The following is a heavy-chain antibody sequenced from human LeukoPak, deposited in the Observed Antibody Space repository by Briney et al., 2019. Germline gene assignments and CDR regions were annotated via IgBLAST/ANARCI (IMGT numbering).Heavy chain of an antibody. J-gene: IGHJ3*02. Sequence: PGGSLRLSCAASGFTFSDYYMSWIRQAPGKGLEWVSYISSSGSTIYYADSVKGRFTISRDNAKNSLYLQMNSLRAEDTAVYYCLKVATIIRGDAFDIWGQGTMVTVSS. CDR2: ISSSGSTI. CDR3: LKVATIIRGDAFDI. V-gene: IGHV3-11*01. CDR1: GFTFSDYY. D-gene: IGHD5-24*01.